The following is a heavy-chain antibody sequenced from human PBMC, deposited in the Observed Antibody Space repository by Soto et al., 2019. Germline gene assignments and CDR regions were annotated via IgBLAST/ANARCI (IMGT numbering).Heavy chain of an antibody. Sequence: PSETLSLTCTVSGGSLTSYYWSWIRQPPGKGLEWIGFVYYTGIARYNPSLKSRVTISVDTPKNQFSLKLTSVAAADTAIYYCARRIVSTETFDHWGQGTLVTVAS. V-gene: IGHV4-59*08. D-gene: IGHD5-12*01. CDR3: ARRIVSTETFDH. CDR1: GGSLTSYY. CDR2: VYYTGIA. J-gene: IGHJ4*02.